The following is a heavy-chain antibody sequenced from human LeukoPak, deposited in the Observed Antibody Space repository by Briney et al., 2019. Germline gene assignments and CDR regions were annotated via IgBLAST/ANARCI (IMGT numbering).Heavy chain of an antibody. CDR3: ARRSQGGNWDY. D-gene: IGHD4-23*01. CDR2: ISHSGSA. J-gene: IGHJ4*02. Sequence: PSETLSLTCAVYGESFSGYYWSWIRQSPGKGLEWIGEISHSGSASYNPSLKSRVTISVDTSKNQFSLKLSSVTAADTAVYYCARRSQGGNWDYWGQGTLVTVSS. V-gene: IGHV4-34*01. CDR1: GESFSGYY.